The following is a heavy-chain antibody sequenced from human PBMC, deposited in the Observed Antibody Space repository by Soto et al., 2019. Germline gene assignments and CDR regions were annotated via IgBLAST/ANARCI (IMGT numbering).Heavy chain of an antibody. D-gene: IGHD3-10*01. CDR2: ISYDGSNK. CDR1: GFTFSSYG. J-gene: IGHJ4*02. V-gene: IGHV3-30*18. CDR3: AKWGITMVRGVDFDY. Sequence: QVQLVESGGGVVQPGRSLRLSCAASGFTFSSYGRHWVRQAPGKGLEWVAVISYDGSNKYYADSVKGRFTISRDNSKNTLYLQMNSLRAEDTAVYYCAKWGITMVRGVDFDYWGQGTLVTVSS.